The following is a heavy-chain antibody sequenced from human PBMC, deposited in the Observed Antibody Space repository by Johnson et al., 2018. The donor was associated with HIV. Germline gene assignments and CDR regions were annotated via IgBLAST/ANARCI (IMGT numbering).Heavy chain of an antibody. CDR1: GFTFSSYG. CDR2: IRYDGSNK. CDR3: AKCIWGSSLIDAFDI. D-gene: IGHD6-13*01. Sequence: VQLVESGGGVVQPGGSLRLSCAASGFTFSSYGMHWVRQAPGKGLEWVAFIRYDGSNKYYADSVKGLFTISRDNSKNTLYLQMNSLRAEDTAVYYCAKCIWGSSLIDAFDIWGQGTMVTVSS. J-gene: IGHJ3*02. V-gene: IGHV3-30*02.